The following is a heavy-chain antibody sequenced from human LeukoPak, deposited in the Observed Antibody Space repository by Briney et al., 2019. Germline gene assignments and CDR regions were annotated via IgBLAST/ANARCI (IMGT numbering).Heavy chain of an antibody. Sequence: SETLSLTCSVSDDSITIYYWTWIRQPPGKGLEWIGYIDHTGTTNYNPSLKSRVTISVDTSKNQFSLKLSSVTAADTAVYYCARVTYYYGSGSYYTGFDYWGQGTLVTVSS. CDR3: ARVTYYYGSGSYYTGFDY. CDR2: IDHTGTT. CDR1: DDSITIYY. J-gene: IGHJ4*02. V-gene: IGHV4-59*01. D-gene: IGHD3-10*01.